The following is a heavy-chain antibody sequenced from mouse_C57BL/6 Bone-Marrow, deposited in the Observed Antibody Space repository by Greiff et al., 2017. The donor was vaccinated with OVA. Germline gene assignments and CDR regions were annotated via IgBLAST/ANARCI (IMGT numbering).Heavy chain of an antibody. CDR2: IDPEDGDT. V-gene: IGHV14-1*01. CDR1: GFNIKDYY. Sequence: VQLQQSGAELVRPGASVKLSCTASGFNIKDYYMHWVKQRPEQGLEWIGRIDPEDGDTEYAPKFQGKATMTADTSSNTAYLQLSSLTSEDTAVYYRTTLYYDYSYWYFDVWGTGTTVTVSS. D-gene: IGHD2-4*01. J-gene: IGHJ1*03. CDR3: TTLYYDYSYWYFDV.